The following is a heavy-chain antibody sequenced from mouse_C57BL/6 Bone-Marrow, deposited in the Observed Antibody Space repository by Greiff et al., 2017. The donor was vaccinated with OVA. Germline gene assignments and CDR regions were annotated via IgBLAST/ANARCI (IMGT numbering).Heavy chain of an antibody. Sequence: EVKLVESGGGLVQPGESLKLSCESSEYEFPSHDMSWVRKTPAKRLELVAAINRDGGSTYYPDTMERRFIISRDNTKKTLYLQMSSLRSEDTAMYYCASSNPWFAYWGQGTLVTVSA. J-gene: IGHJ3*01. V-gene: IGHV5-2*03. CDR3: ASSNPWFAY. CDR2: INRDGGST. CDR1: EYEFPSHD. D-gene: IGHD2-5*01.